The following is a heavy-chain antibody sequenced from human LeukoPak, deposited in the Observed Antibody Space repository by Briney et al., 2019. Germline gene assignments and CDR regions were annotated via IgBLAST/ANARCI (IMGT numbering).Heavy chain of an antibody. V-gene: IGHV1-69*13. CDR2: IIPIFGAA. Sequence: SVKVSCKASGGTFSSYAISWVRQAPGQGLEWMGGIIPIFGAANYAQKFQGRVTITADESTSTAYMELSSLRSEDTAVYYCARAPLGATQAFDIWGQGTMVTVSS. J-gene: IGHJ3*02. CDR1: GGTFSSYA. CDR3: ARAPLGATQAFDI. D-gene: IGHD1-26*01.